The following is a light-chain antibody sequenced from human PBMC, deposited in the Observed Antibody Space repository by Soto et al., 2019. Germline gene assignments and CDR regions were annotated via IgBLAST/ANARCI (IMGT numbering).Light chain of an antibody. CDR2: DVS. CDR1: TSDIGGYNF. Sequence: QSALTQPASVSGSPGQSITISCTGTTSDIGGYNFVSWYQQEPGKAPKLMIYDVSNRPSGVSDRFSGSKSGSTASLTISGLQAEDEADYYCSSYSSTTSYGFGAGTKVTVL. V-gene: IGLV2-14*01. J-gene: IGLJ1*01. CDR3: SSYSSTTSYG.